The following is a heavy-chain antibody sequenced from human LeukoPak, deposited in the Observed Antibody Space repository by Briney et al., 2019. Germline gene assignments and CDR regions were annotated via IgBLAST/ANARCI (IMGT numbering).Heavy chain of an antibody. CDR3: GTGYYDFWFFNY. V-gene: IGHV3-21*01. J-gene: IGHJ4*02. D-gene: IGHD3-3*01. CDR2: ISSSSSYI. CDR1: GFTFSSYE. Sequence: GGSLRLSCGASGFTFSSYEMNWVRQAPGKGLEWVSSISSSSSYIYYADSVKGRFTISRDNAKNSLYLQMNSLRAEDTAVYYCGTGYYDFWFFNYWGQGTLVTVSS.